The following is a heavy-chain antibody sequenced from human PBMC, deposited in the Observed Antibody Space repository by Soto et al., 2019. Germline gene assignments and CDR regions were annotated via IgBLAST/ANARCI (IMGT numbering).Heavy chain of an antibody. CDR2: IYYSGST. D-gene: IGHD4-17*01. Sequence: SETLSLTCTVSGGSISSGGYYWSWIRQHPGKGLEWIGYIYYSGSTYYNPSLKSRVTISVDTSKNQFSLKLSSVTAADTAVYYCARSPTVVKSPYFDYWGQGTLVTVSS. J-gene: IGHJ4*02. CDR3: ARSPTVVKSPYFDY. CDR1: GGSISSGGYY. V-gene: IGHV4-31*03.